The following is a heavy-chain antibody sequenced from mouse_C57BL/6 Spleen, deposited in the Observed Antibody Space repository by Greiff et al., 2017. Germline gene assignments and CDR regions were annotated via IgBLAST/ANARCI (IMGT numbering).Heavy chain of an antibody. CDR1: GYTFTSYW. CDR2: IYPSDSET. Sequence: VQLQQPGAELVRPGSSVKLSCKASGYTFTSYWMDWVKQRPGQGLEWIGNIYPSDSETHYNQKFKDKATLTVDKSSSTAYMQLSSLTSEDSAVYYCARSFITTVVGYYYAMDYWGQGTSVTVSS. D-gene: IGHD1-1*01. CDR3: ARSFITTVVGYYYAMDY. V-gene: IGHV1-61*01. J-gene: IGHJ4*01.